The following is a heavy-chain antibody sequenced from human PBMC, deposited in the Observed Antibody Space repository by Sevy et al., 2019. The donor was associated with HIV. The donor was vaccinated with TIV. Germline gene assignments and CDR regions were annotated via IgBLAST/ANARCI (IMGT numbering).Heavy chain of an antibody. Sequence: SETLSLTCTVSGGSITSYYWSRIRQPARKGLEWIGRIHSSRSTNNNRSLKSRVTMSVDTSKNQFSLRLSSVTAADTAVYYCARDSGYDQNFDYWGQGTLVTVSS. V-gene: IGHV4-4*07. CDR2: IHSSRST. D-gene: IGHD5-12*01. CDR1: GGSITSYY. CDR3: ARDSGYDQNFDY. J-gene: IGHJ4*02.